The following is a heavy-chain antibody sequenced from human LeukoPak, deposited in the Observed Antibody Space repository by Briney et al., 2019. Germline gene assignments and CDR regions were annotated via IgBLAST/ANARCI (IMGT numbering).Heavy chain of an antibody. D-gene: IGHD3-10*01. CDR3: VRDGEGVAISVNYWFDP. J-gene: IGHJ5*02. CDR2: MNPINGNT. V-gene: IGHV1-8*02. Sequence: GASVKVSCKASGYTFTGYYMHWVRQATGQGLEWMGWMNPINGNTGYAQKFQGRVTMTRDTSISTAYMELRSLRSDDTAVYYCVRDGEGVAISVNYWFDPWGQGTLVTVSS. CDR1: GYTFTGYY.